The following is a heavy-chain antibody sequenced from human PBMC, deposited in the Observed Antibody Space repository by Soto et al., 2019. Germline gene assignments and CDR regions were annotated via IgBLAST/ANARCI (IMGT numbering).Heavy chain of an antibody. CDR2: TYWNDDD. V-gene: IGHV2-5*01. CDR1: GFSLTSTGVG. J-gene: IGHJ4*02. D-gene: IGHD6-19*01. CDR3: EHRPGGSGWRYYFDY. Sequence: GSGPTLVNPTQTLTLTCSFSGFSLTSTGVGVGWFRQPPGKALEWLGLTYWNDDDRYRSSLRSRLTITKDTSKNRVVLTMTNMDPEDTATYYCEHRPGGSGWRYYFDYWGRGTLVTVSS.